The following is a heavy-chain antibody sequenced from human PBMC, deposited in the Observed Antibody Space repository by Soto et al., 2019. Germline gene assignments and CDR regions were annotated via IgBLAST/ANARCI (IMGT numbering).Heavy chain of an antibody. CDR1: GFTFSSYS. V-gene: IGHV3-21*01. J-gene: IGHJ4*02. D-gene: IGHD3-22*01. CDR3: ARDSSYYDSSGYYYEPGRFLFDY. Sequence: GGSLRLSCAASGFTFSSYSMNWVRQAPGKGLEWVSSISSSSSYIYYADSVKGRFTISRDNAKNSLYLQMNSLRAEDTAVYYCARDSSYYDSSGYYYEPGRFLFDYWGQGTLVTVSS. CDR2: ISSSSSYI.